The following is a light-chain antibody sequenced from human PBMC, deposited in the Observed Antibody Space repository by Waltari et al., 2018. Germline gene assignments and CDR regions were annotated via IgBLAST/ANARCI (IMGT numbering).Light chain of an antibody. Sequence: DIVMTQSPLSLPVTPGEPASIPFRSRQILLPPNGNYFFDWYLQKPGQSPQLLTYWGSNRASGVPDRFSASASGTDFTLKISRVEAEDVGVYYCMQALHTPYTFGQGTKLEIQ. CDR2: WGS. V-gene: IGKV2-28*01. CDR3: MQALHTPYT. CDR1: QILLPPNGNYF. J-gene: IGKJ2*01.